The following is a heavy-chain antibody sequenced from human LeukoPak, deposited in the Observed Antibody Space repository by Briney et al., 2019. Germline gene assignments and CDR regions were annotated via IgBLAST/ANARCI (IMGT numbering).Heavy chain of an antibody. D-gene: IGHD5-24*01. CDR3: ARVEAATTNPRFDS. J-gene: IGHJ4*02. CDR2: IGYSGDT. CDR1: GDSISNAAYY. V-gene: IGHV4-31*03. Sequence: SETLSLTCTVSGDSISNAAYYWSWVRQHPGKGLEWIGYIGYSGDTYYNPSLRGRVTISVDTSKNHFSLGLNSVTAADTAVYYCARVEAATTNPRFDSWGQGTLVTVSS.